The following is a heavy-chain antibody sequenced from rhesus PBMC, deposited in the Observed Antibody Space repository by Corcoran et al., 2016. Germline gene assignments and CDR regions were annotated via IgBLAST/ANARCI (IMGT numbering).Heavy chain of an antibody. V-gene: IGHV4-99*01. J-gene: IGHJ5-1*01. CDR3: ASPVRYRFDV. Sequence: QVQLQESGPGLVKPSETLSLNCAVSGYSISSGYYWGWIRQPPGKGLEYIGYLSGSSGSTCYNPSLKSRVTISKDVSRSQFSLKLTAVTAADTAVYYCASPVRYRFDVWGPGVLVSVSS. CDR2: LSGSSGST. CDR1: GYSISSGYY.